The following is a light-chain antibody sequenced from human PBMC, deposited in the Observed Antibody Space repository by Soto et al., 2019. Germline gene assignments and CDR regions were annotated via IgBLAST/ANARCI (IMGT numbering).Light chain of an antibody. CDR2: LNSDGSH. CDR1: SAHSGYA. V-gene: IGLV4-69*01. CDR3: QTWDTGIYWV. Sequence: QSVLTQSPSASASLGASVTLTCTLSSAHSGYAITWHQQQPEKGPRYLMKLNSDGSHDKGDGIPDRFSGSSSGAERYLTISSLQSEDEANYYCQTWDTGIYWVFGGGTKVTVL. J-gene: IGLJ3*02.